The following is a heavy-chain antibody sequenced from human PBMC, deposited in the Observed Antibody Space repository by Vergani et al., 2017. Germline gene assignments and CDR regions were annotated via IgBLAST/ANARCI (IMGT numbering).Heavy chain of an antibody. CDR2: INPNSGGT. J-gene: IGHJ5*02. Sequence: QVQLVQSGAEVKKPGASVKVSCKASGYTFTGYYMHWVRQAPGQGLEWMGGINPNSGGTNYAQKFQGWVTMTRDTSISTAYMELRRLRSGDTAVYYCARGTIAVALRGSNWFDPWGQGTRVTVSS. CDR3: ARGTIAVALRGSNWFDP. CDR1: GYTFTGYY. V-gene: IGHV1-2*04. D-gene: IGHD6-19*01.